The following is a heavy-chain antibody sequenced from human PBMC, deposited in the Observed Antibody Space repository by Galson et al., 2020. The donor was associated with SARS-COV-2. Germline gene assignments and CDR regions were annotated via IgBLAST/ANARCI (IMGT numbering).Heavy chain of an antibody. J-gene: IGHJ3*01. CDR3: ARARAEMTTVDAFYV. V-gene: IGHV4-31*01. CDR2: ISYSGST. D-gene: IGHD4-4*01. CDR1: GGSISSGGYY. Sequence: TLSLTCTVSGGSISSGGYYWSWIRQHPGKGLEWIGYISYSGSTYYNPSLKSLLTISVDTSKNQFSLELSSVAAADTAVYYCARARAEMTTVDAFYVWGQGTMVTVSS.